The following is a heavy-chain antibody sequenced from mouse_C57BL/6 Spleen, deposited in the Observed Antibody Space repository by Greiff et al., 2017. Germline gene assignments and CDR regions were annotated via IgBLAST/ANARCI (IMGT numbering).Heavy chain of an antibody. CDR2: IHPSDSDT. D-gene: IGHD1-1*01. CDR3: AYYYGSSPYYFDY. V-gene: IGHV1-74*01. Sequence: QVQLQQPGAELVKPGASVKVTCKASGYTFTSYWMHWVKQRPGQGLEWIGRIHPSDSDTNYNQKFKGKATLTVDKSSSTAYMQLSSLTSEDSAVYYCAYYYGSSPYYFDYWGQGTTLTVSS. CDR1: GYTFTSYW. J-gene: IGHJ2*01.